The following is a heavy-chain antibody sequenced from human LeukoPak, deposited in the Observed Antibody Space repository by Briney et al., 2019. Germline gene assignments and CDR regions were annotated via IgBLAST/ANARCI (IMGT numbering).Heavy chain of an antibody. CDR3: ARGPSGSYSAFDI. Sequence: PGGSLRLSCAASGFTFSSYSMNWVRQAPGKGLEWVSFISSSSSYIYYADSMKGRFTISRDNAKNSLSLQMNSLRAEDTAVYYCARGPSGSYSAFDIWGQGTMVTVSS. V-gene: IGHV3-21*01. J-gene: IGHJ3*02. CDR2: ISSSSSYI. CDR1: GFTFSSYS. D-gene: IGHD1-26*01.